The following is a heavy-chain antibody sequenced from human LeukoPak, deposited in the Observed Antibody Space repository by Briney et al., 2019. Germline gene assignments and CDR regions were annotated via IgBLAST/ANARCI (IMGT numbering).Heavy chain of an antibody. CDR3: AKEYSSYAAPRDAFDL. CDR2: ISYDGSNK. Sequence: QPGGSLRLSCAASGFTFSSYGMHWVRQAPGKGLEWVAVISYDGSNKYYADSVKGRFTISRDNSKNTPFLQMNSLRAEDSAIYYCAKEYSSYAAPRDAFDLWGQGTMVTVSS. D-gene: IGHD4-11*01. CDR1: GFTFSSYG. V-gene: IGHV3-30*18. J-gene: IGHJ3*01.